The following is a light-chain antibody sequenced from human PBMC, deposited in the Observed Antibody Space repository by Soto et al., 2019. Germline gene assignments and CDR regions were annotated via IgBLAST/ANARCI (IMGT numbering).Light chain of an antibody. J-gene: IGKJ4*01. V-gene: IGKV3-20*01. Sequence: EIVLTQSPGTLSLSPGERATLSCRASQSVSSTNLAWYQQKPGQAPRLLIYGASSRATGIPDRFSGGGSGTDFTLTISRLEPEDFAVYYCQQYGNSRLTFGGGTKVEIK. CDR1: QSVSSTN. CDR3: QQYGNSRLT. CDR2: GAS.